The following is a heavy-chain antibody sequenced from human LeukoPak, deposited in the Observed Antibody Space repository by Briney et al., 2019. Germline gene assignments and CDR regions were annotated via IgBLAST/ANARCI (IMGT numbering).Heavy chain of an antibody. D-gene: IGHD3-3*01. CDR3: AKDQATFGIYDYGMDV. CDR2: ITGSSTYI. Sequence: GGSLRLSCAASGFTFSSYSMNWVRQAPGKGLEWVSSITGSSTYIHYADSVKGRFTISRDNAKNSLYLQMNSLRDEDTALYYCAKDQATFGIYDYGMDVWGQGTKVTVSS. V-gene: IGHV3-21*04. J-gene: IGHJ6*02. CDR1: GFTFSSYS.